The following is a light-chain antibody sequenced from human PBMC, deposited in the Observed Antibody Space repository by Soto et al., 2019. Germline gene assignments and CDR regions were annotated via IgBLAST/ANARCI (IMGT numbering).Light chain of an antibody. CDR1: QSVSSSS. Sequence: EIVLTQSPGTLSLSPGERATLSCRASQSVSSSSFAWYQQKPGQAPRLLIFGASSRATGIPDRFSGSGSGTDFTLTISGLEPEDFAVYYCQQYGSSLGTFGPGTKVDIK. CDR3: QQYGSSLGT. J-gene: IGKJ3*01. CDR2: GAS. V-gene: IGKV3-20*01.